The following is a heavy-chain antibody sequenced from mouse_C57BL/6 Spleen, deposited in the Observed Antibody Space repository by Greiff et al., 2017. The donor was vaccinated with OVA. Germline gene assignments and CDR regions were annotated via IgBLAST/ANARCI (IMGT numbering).Heavy chain of an antibody. J-gene: IGHJ2*01. V-gene: IGHV1-76*01. CDR1: GYTFTDYY. CDR3: ARDYDGYYVDY. D-gene: IGHD2-3*01. CDR2: IYPGSGNT. Sequence: QVQLQQSGAELVRPGASVKLSCKASGYTFTDYYINWVKQRPGQGLEWIARIYPGSGNTYYNEKFKGKATLTAEKSSSTAYMQLSSLTSEDSAVYFCARDYDGYYVDYWGQGTTLTVSS.